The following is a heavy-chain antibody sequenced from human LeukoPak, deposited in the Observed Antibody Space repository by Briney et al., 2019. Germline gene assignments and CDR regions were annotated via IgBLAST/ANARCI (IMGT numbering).Heavy chain of an antibody. CDR1: GYTFTSYG. CDR2: ISAYNGNT. CDR3: ARDYSLRFFTTDLTYYDILTGYPLRAFDI. V-gene: IGHV1-18*01. D-gene: IGHD3-9*01. Sequence: ASVKVSCKASGYTFTSYGISWVRQAPGQGLEWMGWISAYNGNTNYAQKLQDRVTMTTDTSTTTTYMELRSLRSDDTAVYYCARDYSLRFFTTDLTYYDILTGYPLRAFDIWGQGTMVTVSS. J-gene: IGHJ3*02.